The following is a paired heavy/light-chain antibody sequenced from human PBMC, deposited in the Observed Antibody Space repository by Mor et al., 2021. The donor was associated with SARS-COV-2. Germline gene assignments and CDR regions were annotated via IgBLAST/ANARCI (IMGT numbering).Light chain of an antibody. CDR3: MQGRQTPYI. CDR1: QSLLHSNGYNY. CDR2: LGS. J-gene: IGKJ2*01. V-gene: IGKV2-28*01. Sequence: DILMTQSSLSLPVTLGEPASISCRSSQSLLHSNGYNYLDWYLQKPGQSPQLLIYLGSKRASGVPDRFNGSGSGTDFTLKINRVEAEDVGVYYCMQGRQTPYIFGQGTKLEIK.
Heavy chain of an antibody. CDR1: GYTFTNYG. J-gene: IGHJ3*02. D-gene: IGHD3-9*01. CDR3: ARDSPYYDIVTGLSHDVFDK. V-gene: IGHV1-3*01. Sequence: QVQIVQSGAEVKKPGASVKVSCKASGYTFTNYGFHWVRQAPGQRLEWMGWINVDTLNTKYSQKLQDRVTITGDRSANTVFLEVLRLTSEDTAVYYCARDSPYYDIVTGLSHDVFDKWGQGTMITVST. CDR2: INVDTLNT.